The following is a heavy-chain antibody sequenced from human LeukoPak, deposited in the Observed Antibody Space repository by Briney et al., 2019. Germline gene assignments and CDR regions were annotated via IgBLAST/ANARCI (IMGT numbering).Heavy chain of an antibody. CDR2: IYYSGST. V-gene: IGHV4-59*08. CDR1: GGSISSYY. J-gene: IGHJ5*02. Sequence: SETLSLTCTVSGGSISSYYWSWIRQPPGKGLEWIGYIYYSGSTNYNPSLKSRVTISVDTSKNQFSLKLSSVTAADTAVYYCASTYCSGGSCYSGWSWFDPWGQGTLVTVSS. CDR3: ASTYCSGGSCYSGWSWFDP. D-gene: IGHD2-15*01.